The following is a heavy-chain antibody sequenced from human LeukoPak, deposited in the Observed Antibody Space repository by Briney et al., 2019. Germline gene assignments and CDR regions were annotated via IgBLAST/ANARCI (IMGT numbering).Heavy chain of an antibody. CDR3: ARDGSGYDPDAFDI. J-gene: IGHJ3*02. CDR1: LGSISSGSYY. CDR2: IYTSGST. V-gene: IGHV4-61*02. D-gene: IGHD5-12*01. Sequence: PSQTLSLTCMHSLGSISSGSYYWSWIRQPAGKGLEWLGRIYTSGSTNYNPSLKSRVTISVDTSKNQFSLTLSSVTAADTAVYYCARDGSGYDPDAFDIWGQGTMVTVSS.